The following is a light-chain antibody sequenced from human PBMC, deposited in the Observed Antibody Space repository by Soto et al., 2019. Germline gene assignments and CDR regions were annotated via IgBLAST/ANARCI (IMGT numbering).Light chain of an antibody. CDR1: SSDVGASNY. CDR2: DVN. Sequence: QSALTQPASVSGSPGQSITISCTGTSSDVGASNYVSWYQQHPAKAHKLIISDVNYRPSVVSNRFSGSKSGNTASLTISGLQVEDEADYYCSSYTSSSTYVFGTGTKLTVL. V-gene: IGLV2-14*01. CDR3: SSYTSSSTYV. J-gene: IGLJ1*01.